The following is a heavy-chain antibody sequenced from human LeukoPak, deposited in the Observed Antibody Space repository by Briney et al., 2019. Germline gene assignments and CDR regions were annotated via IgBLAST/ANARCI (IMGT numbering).Heavy chain of an antibody. Sequence: PGGSLRLSCVASGFTFSDYGIQWVRQAPGKGLEWAAVVAKDGGHKVYSDSVKGRLSISRDNSKNTAFLQMDSLRTEDAAVYFCAREHSHSNWFFDLWGPGTPVTVSS. CDR3: AREHSHSNWFFDL. V-gene: IGHV3-30*03. D-gene: IGHD4-11*01. CDR2: VAKDGGHK. J-gene: IGHJ2*01. CDR1: GFTFSDYG.